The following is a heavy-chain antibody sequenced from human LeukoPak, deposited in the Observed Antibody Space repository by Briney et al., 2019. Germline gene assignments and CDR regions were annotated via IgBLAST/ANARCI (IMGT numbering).Heavy chain of an antibody. CDR1: GGSISSYY. J-gene: IGHJ4*02. CDR3: ARDVYYYDSSGRYYFDC. V-gene: IGHV4-4*07. Sequence: PETLSLTCTFSGGSISSYYWSWIRQPAGKGLEWIGRIHTSGSTNYNPSLKSRVTMSVDTSKNQFSLKLSSVTAADTAVYYCARDVYYYDSSGRYYFDCWGQGTLVTVSS. CDR2: IHTSGST. D-gene: IGHD3-22*01.